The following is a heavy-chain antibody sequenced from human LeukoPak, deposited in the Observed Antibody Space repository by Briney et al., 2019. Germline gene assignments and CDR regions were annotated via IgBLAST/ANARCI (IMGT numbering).Heavy chain of an antibody. D-gene: IGHD2-2*01. CDR2: ISYDGSKK. CDR1: GFTFNNYA. V-gene: IGHV3-30*04. Sequence: AGRSLRLSCAASGFTFNNYAMHWVRQAPGKGLEWVAVISYDGSKKYCADSVKGRFTTSRDNSKNTLYVQMNSLRAEDTAVYYCARDFAGYCSSTGCYGYYFDYWGQGTLVTVSS. J-gene: IGHJ4*02. CDR3: ARDFAGYCSSTGCYGYYFDY.